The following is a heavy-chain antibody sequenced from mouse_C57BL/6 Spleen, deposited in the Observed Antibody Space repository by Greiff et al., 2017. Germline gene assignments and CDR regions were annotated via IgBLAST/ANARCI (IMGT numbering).Heavy chain of an antibody. CDR3: ARLGDWDSKFAY. V-gene: IGHV1-80*01. Sequence: VMLVESGAELVKPGASVKISCKASGYAFSSYWMNWVKQRPGKGLEWIGQIYPGDGDTNYNGKFKGKATLTADKSSSTAYMQLSSLTSEDSAVYFCARLGDWDSKFAYWGQGTLVTVSA. J-gene: IGHJ3*01. CDR2: IYPGDGDT. CDR1: GYAFSSYW. D-gene: IGHD4-1*01.